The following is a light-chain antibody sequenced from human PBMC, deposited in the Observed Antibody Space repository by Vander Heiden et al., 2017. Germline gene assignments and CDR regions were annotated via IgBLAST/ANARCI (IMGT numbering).Light chain of an antibody. Sequence: DIVTTHSPATLSVSPGDSAHLPCRASRNIDNTLAWYQQKPGQAPRLLIYKGVTRATGVPARFSASASGTEFTLTISSLQSEDVAIYYCQQYNNWPPFTFGQGTQLEIK. CDR1: RNIDNT. J-gene: IGKJ5*01. V-gene: IGKV3-15*01. CDR3: QQYNNWPPFT. CDR2: KGV.